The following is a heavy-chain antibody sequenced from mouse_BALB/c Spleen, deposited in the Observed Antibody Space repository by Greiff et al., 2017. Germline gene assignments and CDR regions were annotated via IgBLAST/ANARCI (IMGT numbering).Heavy chain of an antibody. D-gene: IGHD2-1*01. Sequence: EVMLVESGGGLVKPGGSLKLSCAASGFTFSDYYMYWVRQTPEKRLEWVATISDGGSYTYYPDSVKGRFTISRDNAKNNLYLQMSSLKSEDTAMYYCARGGAYGNYAWFAYWGQGTLVTVSA. CDR2: ISDGGSYT. J-gene: IGHJ3*01. CDR1: GFTFSDYY. V-gene: IGHV5-4*02. CDR3: ARGGAYGNYAWFAY.